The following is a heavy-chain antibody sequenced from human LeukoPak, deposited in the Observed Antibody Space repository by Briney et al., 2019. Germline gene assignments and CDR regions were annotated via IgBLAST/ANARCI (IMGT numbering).Heavy chain of an antibody. CDR3: AKEGRLTVAAVVVENYFDY. CDR2: ISGSGGDT. Sequence: PGGSLRLSCVGSGVTFSRSTMSWVRLAPGKGLEWVSGISGSGGDTYYTDSVKGRFTISRDNSGTTVSLQMNSLTTDDTAVYFCAKEGRLTVAAVVVENYFDYWGQGTPVIVSA. V-gene: IGHV3-23*01. J-gene: IGHJ4*02. D-gene: IGHD3-22*01. CDR1: GVTFSRST.